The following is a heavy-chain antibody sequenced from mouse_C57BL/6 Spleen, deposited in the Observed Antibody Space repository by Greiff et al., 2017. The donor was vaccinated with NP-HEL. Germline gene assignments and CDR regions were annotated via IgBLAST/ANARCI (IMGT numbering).Heavy chain of an antibody. CDR1: GYAFSSSW. D-gene: IGHD2-1*01. CDR2: IYPGDGDT. J-gene: IGHJ2*01. V-gene: IGHV1-82*01. Sequence: VQLQQSGPELVKPGASVKISCKASGYAFSSSWMNWVKQRHGKGLEWIGRIYPGDGDTNYNGKFKGKATLTADKSSSTAYMQLSSLTSEDSAVYVCARDYYGNYCDYWGQGTTLTVSS. CDR3: ARDYYGNYCDY.